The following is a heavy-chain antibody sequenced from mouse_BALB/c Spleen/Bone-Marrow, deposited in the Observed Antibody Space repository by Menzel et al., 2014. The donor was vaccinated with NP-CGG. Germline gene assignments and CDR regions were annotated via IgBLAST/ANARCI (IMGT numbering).Heavy chain of an antibody. CDR1: GYTFTDNW. J-gene: IGHJ4*01. D-gene: IGHD2-4*01. CDR3: ARGGHDFSLDY. CDR2: IDTSDSYT. Sequence: VQLQESGAERGMPGASVKMSCKASGYTFTDNWIYWVKQRPGQGLEWIGAIDTSDSYTNYNQKFMGKASLTVDASSSTAYVQVSSLTSDDSAVYYCARGGHDFSLDYWGQGTSVTVSS. V-gene: IGHV1-69*01.